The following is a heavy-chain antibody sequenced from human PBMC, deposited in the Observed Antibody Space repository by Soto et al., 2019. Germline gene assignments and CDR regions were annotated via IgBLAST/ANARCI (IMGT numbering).Heavy chain of an antibody. V-gene: IGHV4-39*01. CDR1: GGSISSSSYY. Sequence: PSETLSLTCTVSGGSISSSSYYWGWIRQPPGKGLEWIGSIYYSGNTYYNPSLKSRVTISVDTTKNQFSLKLSSVTAADTAVYYCARPPHHYDSWGQGTLVTVSS. D-gene: IGHD3-22*01. CDR3: ARPPHHYDS. CDR2: IYYSGNT. J-gene: IGHJ4*02.